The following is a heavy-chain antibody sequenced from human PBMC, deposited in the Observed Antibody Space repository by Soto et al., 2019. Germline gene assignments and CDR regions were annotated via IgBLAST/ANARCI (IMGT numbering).Heavy chain of an antibody. D-gene: IGHD5-12*01. CDR1: GFTFTSSA. V-gene: IGHV1-58*02. J-gene: IGHJ6*02. Sequence: KDTRASVKVSCKASGFTFTSSAMQWVRQARGQRLEWIGWIVVGSGNTNYAQKFQERVTITRDMSTSTAYMELSSLRSEDTAVYYCAADNSGYDPRGMDVWGQGTKVTVSS. CDR2: IVVGSGNT. CDR3: AADNSGYDPRGMDV.